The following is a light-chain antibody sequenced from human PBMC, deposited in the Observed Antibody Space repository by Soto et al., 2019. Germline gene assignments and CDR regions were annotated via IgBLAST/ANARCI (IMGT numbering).Light chain of an antibody. V-gene: IGKV3-15*01. CDR1: QSVSSN. CDR2: GAS. J-gene: IGKJ5*01. Sequence: IVMTQSPVTLSVSLGERATLSCRASQSVSSNVAWYQQKPGQAPRLLLYGASTRPTGIPARFSGSGSGTAFPLTIISLQAEDFVVYYCQQYNNWTPITFGQGTRLQIK. CDR3: QQYNNWTPIT.